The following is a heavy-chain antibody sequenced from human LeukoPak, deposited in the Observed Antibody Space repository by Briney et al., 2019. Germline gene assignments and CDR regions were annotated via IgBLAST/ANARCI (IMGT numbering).Heavy chain of an antibody. CDR1: GFTFSSYG. CDR3: AKGKYSGSYYESPAEFDH. Sequence: PGRSLRLSCAASGFTFSSYGMHWVRQAPGKGLEWVAAISSDGSNEYYADSVKGRFTSSRDNSKNTLYLQMSSLRAEDTAIYYCAKGKYSGSYYESPAEFDHWGQGTLVTVSS. J-gene: IGHJ4*02. CDR2: ISSDGSNE. D-gene: IGHD1-26*01. V-gene: IGHV3-30*18.